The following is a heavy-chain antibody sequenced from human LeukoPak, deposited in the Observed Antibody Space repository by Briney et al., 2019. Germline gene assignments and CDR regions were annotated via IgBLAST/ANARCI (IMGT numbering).Heavy chain of an antibody. Sequence: GGSLRLSCAASGSTFSSYSMNWVRQAPGKGLEWVSYISSSSSTIYYADSVKGRFTISRDNAKNSLYLQMNSLRAEDTAVYYCARDHRIAVAWSVYYYMDVWGKGTTVTVSS. J-gene: IGHJ6*03. V-gene: IGHV3-48*01. CDR3: ARDHRIAVAWSVYYYMDV. CDR1: GSTFSSYS. CDR2: ISSSSSTI. D-gene: IGHD6-19*01.